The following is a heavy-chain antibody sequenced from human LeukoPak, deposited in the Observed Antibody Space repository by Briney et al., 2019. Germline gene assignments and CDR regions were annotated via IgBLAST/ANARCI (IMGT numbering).Heavy chain of an antibody. CDR1: GGSISSGGYY. CDR3: ARNTGDAFDI. Sequence: SETLSLTCTVSGGSISSGGYYWSWIRQHPGKSLEWIGYIYYSGSTYYNPSLKSRVTISVDTSKNQFSLKLSSVTAADTAVYYCARNTGDAFDIWGQGTMVTVSS. J-gene: IGHJ3*02. V-gene: IGHV4-31*03. CDR2: IYYSGST. D-gene: IGHD2-8*02.